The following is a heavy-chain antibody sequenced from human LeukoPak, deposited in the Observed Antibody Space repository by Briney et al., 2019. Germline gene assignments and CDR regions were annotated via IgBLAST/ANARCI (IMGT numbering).Heavy chain of an antibody. J-gene: IGHJ4*02. Sequence: GGALQISCQGSGYIFTSYWIGWVRQVPGKGLEWMGIIYPGDSDTRYSPSFQGQVTISADKSISTASLQWSSLKASDTAMYYCARRFCSSTSCYLTPFDYWGQGTLVTVSS. CDR3: ARRFCSSTSCYLTPFDY. CDR1: GYIFTSYW. D-gene: IGHD2-2*01. V-gene: IGHV5-51*01. CDR2: IYPGDSDT.